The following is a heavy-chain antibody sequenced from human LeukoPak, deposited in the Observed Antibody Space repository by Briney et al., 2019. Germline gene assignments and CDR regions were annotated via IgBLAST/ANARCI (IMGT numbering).Heavy chain of an antibody. J-gene: IGHJ4*02. CDR1: GGSIRSSSYY. CDR3: ARSKIGPAGPHYFDY. Sequence: PSETLSLTCTVSGGSIRSSSYYWGWIRQSPEKGLEWIGSISYSGSTYDNPSLKSRVTISVDTSKNQFFLKLTSVAASESAVYYCARSKIGPAGPHYFDYWGQGTLVTVSS. D-gene: IGHD6-13*01. V-gene: IGHV4-39*01. CDR2: ISYSGST.